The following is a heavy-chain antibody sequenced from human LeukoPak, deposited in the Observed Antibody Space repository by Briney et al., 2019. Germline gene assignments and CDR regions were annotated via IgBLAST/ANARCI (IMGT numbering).Heavy chain of an antibody. CDR3: ARGGAAAGESNWFDP. CDR1: GGSISSSSYY. V-gene: IGHV4-39*07. D-gene: IGHD6-13*01. Sequence: PSETLSLTCTVSGGSISSSSYYWGWIRQPPGKGLEWIGSIYYSGSTYYNPSLKSRVTMSVDTSKNQFSLKLSSVTAADTAVYYCARGGAAAGESNWFDPWGQGTLVTVSS. J-gene: IGHJ5*02. CDR2: IYYSGST.